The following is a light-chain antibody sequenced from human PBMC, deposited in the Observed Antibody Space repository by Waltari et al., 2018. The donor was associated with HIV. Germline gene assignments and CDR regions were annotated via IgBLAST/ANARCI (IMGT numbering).Light chain of an antibody. Sequence: QSALTQPASVSGSPGQSISISCTGTSSDVGGYNAVSWYHQHPAKAPKLVIWEVSNRPSGVSNRFSGSKSGNRASLTISGLQAEDEAYYYCSSYTSSDTVVFGGGTKVTVL. CDR1: SSDVGGYNA. V-gene: IGLV2-14*01. CDR3: SSYTSSDTVV. J-gene: IGLJ2*01. CDR2: EVS.